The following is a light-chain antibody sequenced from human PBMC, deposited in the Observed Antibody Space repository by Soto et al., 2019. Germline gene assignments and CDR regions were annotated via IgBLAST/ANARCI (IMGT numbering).Light chain of an antibody. Sequence: EILLTQSPGTLSLSPGARAPLSCRASQRFSSSYLAWYQQKPGQAPRLLVYAASIRATDIPDRFSGSGSGTDFTLTISSLDLEDFAVYYCQQRDSWPITFGPGTRLEIK. CDR2: AAS. CDR3: QQRDSWPIT. CDR1: QRFSSSY. J-gene: IGKJ5*01. V-gene: IGKV3D-20*02.